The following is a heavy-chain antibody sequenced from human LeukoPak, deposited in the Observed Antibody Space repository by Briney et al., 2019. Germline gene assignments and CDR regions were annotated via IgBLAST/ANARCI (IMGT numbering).Heavy chain of an antibody. CDR1: GGSFSGYY. Sequence: PSETLSLTCAVYGGSFSGYYWSWIRQPPGKGLEWIGEINHSGNTNYNPSLKSRVTISVDTSKNQFSLKLSSVTAADTAVYYCARPAKHYYDSSGPLFDYWGQGTLVTVSS. CDR3: ARPAKHYYDSSGPLFDY. CDR2: INHSGNT. D-gene: IGHD3-22*01. J-gene: IGHJ4*02. V-gene: IGHV4-34*01.